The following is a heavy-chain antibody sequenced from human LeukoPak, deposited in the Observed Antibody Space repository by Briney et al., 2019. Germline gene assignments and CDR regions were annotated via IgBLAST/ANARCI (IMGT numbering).Heavy chain of an antibody. V-gene: IGHV6-1*01. J-gene: IGHJ1*01. CDR2: TYYRSKWYN. D-gene: IGHD3-22*01. CDR1: GDSVSSNSAA. CDR3: AREMYYYDSSGYQMAEYFQH. Sequence: SQTLSLTCAISGDSVSSNSAAWNWIRQSPSGGLEWLGRTYYRSKWYNDYAVSVKSRITINPDTSKNQFSLQLNSVTPEDTAVYYCAREMYYYDSSGYQMAEYFQHWGQGTLVTVSS.